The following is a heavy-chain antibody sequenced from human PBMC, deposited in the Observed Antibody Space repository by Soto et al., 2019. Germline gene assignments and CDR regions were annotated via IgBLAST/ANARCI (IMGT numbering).Heavy chain of an antibody. V-gene: IGHV1-3*01. Sequence: ASVKVAWKASGYTFTRYAMDWVRQATGQRLEWMGWINAGNGNTKYSQKFQGRVTITRDTSASTAYMELSSLRSEDTAVYYCATETQVVPAASIPYYGMDVWGQGTTVTVS. CDR2: INAGNGNT. J-gene: IGHJ6*02. CDR1: GYTFTRYA. CDR3: ATETQVVPAASIPYYGMDV. D-gene: IGHD2-2*01.